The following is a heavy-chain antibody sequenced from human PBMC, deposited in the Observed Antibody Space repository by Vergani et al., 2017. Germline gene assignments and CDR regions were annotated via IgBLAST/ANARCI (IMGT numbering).Heavy chain of an antibody. D-gene: IGHD1-1*01. J-gene: IGHJ6*03. V-gene: IGHV6-1*01. CDR1: GDSVSSNSAA. CDR2: TYYRSKWYN. Sequence: QVQLQQSGPGLVKPSQTLSLTCAISGDSVSSNSAAWNCIRQSPSRGLEWLGRTYYRSKWYNDYAVSVKSRITNNPETSKNQFPLQLNSVTPEDTAVYYCARELERRGRDYYYMDVWGKGTTVTVSS. CDR3: ARELERRGRDYYYMDV.